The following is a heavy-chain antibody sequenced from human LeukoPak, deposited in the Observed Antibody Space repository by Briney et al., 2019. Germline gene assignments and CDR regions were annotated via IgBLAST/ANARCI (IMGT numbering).Heavy chain of an antibody. CDR3: ARVLLSGDYYYYGMDV. V-gene: IGHV3-21*01. CDR2: ISSSSSYI. J-gene: IGHJ6*02. Sequence: GGSLRLSCAASGFTFKSYSMNWVRQAPGKGLEWVSSISSSSSYIYYADSVKGRFTISRDNAKNSLYLQMNSLRAEDTAVYYCARVLLSGDYYYYGMDVGGQGTTVTVSS. D-gene: IGHD2-21*01. CDR1: GFTFKSYS.